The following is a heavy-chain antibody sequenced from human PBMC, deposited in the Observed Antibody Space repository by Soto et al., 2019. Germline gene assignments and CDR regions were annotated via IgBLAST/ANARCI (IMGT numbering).Heavy chain of an antibody. CDR1: GFTFSSYA. CDR3: ARYIPGVRYYGMDV. V-gene: IGHV3-23*01. Sequence: EVQLLESGGGLVQPGGSLRLPCAASGFTFSSYAMKWVRQAPGKGLEWVSLIGESGTPTYYADSVKGRFTISRDNSGNTLFLEMYSLRAEDTAVYYCARYIPGVRYYGMDVWSQGTTVTVSS. D-gene: IGHD2-2*01. CDR2: IGESGTPT. J-gene: IGHJ6*02.